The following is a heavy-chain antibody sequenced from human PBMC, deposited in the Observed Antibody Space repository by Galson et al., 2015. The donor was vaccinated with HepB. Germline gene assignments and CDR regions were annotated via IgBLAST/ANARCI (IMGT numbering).Heavy chain of an antibody. V-gene: IGHV3-9*01. CDR2: ISWNSGSI. D-gene: IGHD6-19*01. CDR3: AKDAVAVPRVFDY. CDR1: GFTFDDYA. J-gene: IGHJ4*02. Sequence: SLRLSCAASGFTFDDYAMHWVRQAPGKGLEWVSGISWNSGSIGYADSVKGRFTISRDNAKNSLYLQMNSLRAEDTALYYCAKDAVAVPRVFDYWGQGTLVTVSS.